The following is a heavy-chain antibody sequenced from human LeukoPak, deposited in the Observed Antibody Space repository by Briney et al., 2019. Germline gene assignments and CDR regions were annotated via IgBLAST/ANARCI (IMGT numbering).Heavy chain of an antibody. J-gene: IGHJ4*02. D-gene: IGHD5-24*01. CDR3: ARGDGPIPFFDY. Sequence: GAPLQISCEGSGSIFTSYWIGWVRPLPGKGLEWLGIIYPGDSDTRYSPSFQGQVTISADKSINTAYLQWSSLKASDTAMYYCARGDGPIPFFDYWGQGTLVTVSS. V-gene: IGHV5-51*01. CDR2: IYPGDSDT. CDR1: GSIFTSYW.